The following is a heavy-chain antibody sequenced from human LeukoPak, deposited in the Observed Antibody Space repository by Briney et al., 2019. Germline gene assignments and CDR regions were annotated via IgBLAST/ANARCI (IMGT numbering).Heavy chain of an antibody. J-gene: IGHJ4*02. CDR2: IRYDGSNK. Sequence: GGSLRLSCAASGFTFSSYGMHWLRQAPGKGLEWVAFIRYDGSNKYYADSVKGRFTISRDNSKNTLYLQMNSLRAEDTAVYYWARPAGYSNSDNLDYWGQGTLVPVSS. D-gene: IGHD4-11*01. CDR1: GFTFSSYG. V-gene: IGHV3-30*02. CDR3: ARPAGYSNSDNLDY.